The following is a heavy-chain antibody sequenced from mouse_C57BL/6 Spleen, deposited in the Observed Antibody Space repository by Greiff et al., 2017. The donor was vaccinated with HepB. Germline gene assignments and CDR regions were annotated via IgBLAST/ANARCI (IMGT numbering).Heavy chain of an antibody. V-gene: IGHV5-9-1*02. J-gene: IGHJ4*01. D-gene: IGHD1-1*01. CDR1: GFTFSSYA. CDR3: TRDPRGITTVVPYAMDY. CDR2: ISSGGDYI. Sequence: EVKLMESGEGLVKPGGSLKLSCAASGFTFSSYAMSWVRQTPEKRLEWVAYISSGGDYIYYADTVKGRFTISRDNARNTLYLKMSSLKSEDTAMYYWTRDPRGITTVVPYAMDYWGQGTSGTVSS.